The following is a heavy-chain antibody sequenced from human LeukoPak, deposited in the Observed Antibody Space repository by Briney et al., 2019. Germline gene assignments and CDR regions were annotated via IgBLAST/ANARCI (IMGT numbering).Heavy chain of an antibody. J-gene: IGHJ4*02. V-gene: IGHV3-30*18. Sequence: GGFLRLSCAASGFTFSSYAMHWVRQAPGKGLEWVALISYDGSDTYYTPSVKGRFTVSRDSSKNTLYLQMNSLRTEDTAVYYCAKAVDGSGFYPYYFHYWGQGTLVTVSS. D-gene: IGHD3-22*01. CDR3: AKAVDGSGFYPYYFHY. CDR1: GFTFSSYA. CDR2: ISYDGSDT.